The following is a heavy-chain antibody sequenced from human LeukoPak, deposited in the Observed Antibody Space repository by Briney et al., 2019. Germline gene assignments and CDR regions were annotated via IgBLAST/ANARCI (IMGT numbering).Heavy chain of an antibody. CDR2: TYYRSRWYS. J-gene: IGHJ4*02. Sequence: SQTLSLTCAISGDSVSSNNAAWTWIRQSPSRGLEWLGRTYYRSRWYSDYAVSVKGRITISPDTSRNQFSLHLNSVTPEDTAVYYCAKLGGNFVDFWGQGTLVTVSS. CDR3: AKLGGNFVDF. V-gene: IGHV6-1*01. CDR1: GDSVSSNNAA. D-gene: IGHD1-1*01.